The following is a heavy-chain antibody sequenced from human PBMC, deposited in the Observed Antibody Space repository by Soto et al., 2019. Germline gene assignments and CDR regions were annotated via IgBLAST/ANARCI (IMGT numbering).Heavy chain of an antibody. CDR2: MNPNSGNT. Sequence: GASVKVSCKASGYTFTSYDINWVRQATGQGLEWMGWMNPNSGNTGYAQKFQGRVTMTRNTSISTAYMELSSLRSEDTAVYYCARDSQPFDYGESDSFDIRGQGTMVTVS. CDR1: GYTFTSYD. D-gene: IGHD4-17*01. V-gene: IGHV1-8*01. J-gene: IGHJ3*02. CDR3: ARDSQPFDYGESDSFDI.